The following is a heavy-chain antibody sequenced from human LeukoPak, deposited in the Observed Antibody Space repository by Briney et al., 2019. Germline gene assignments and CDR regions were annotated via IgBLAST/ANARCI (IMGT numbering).Heavy chain of an antibody. Sequence: ASVKVSCKASGYTFTGYYMHWVRQAPGQGLEWMGWINPNSGGTNYAQKFQGRVTMTRDTSISTAYMELSRLRSDDTAVYYCARESGLEMATIFFDYRGQGTLVTVSS. J-gene: IGHJ4*02. CDR1: GYTFTGYY. V-gene: IGHV1-2*02. D-gene: IGHD5-24*01. CDR2: INPNSGGT. CDR3: ARESGLEMATIFFDY.